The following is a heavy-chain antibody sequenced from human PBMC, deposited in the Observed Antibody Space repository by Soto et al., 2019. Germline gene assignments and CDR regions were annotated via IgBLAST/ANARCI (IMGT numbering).Heavy chain of an antibody. CDR3: ARGHVDTAMVTAGFEP. CDR2: MNPNSGNT. V-gene: IGHV1-8*01. D-gene: IGHD5-18*01. J-gene: IGHJ5*02. Sequence: QVQLVQSGAEVKKPGASVKVSCKASGYTFTSYDINWVRQATGQGLEWMGWMNPNSGNTGYAQKFQGRVTMTRNTYIGTAYMELSSLRAEDTAVYYCARGHVDTAMVTAGFEPWGQGTLVTVSS. CDR1: GYTFTSYD.